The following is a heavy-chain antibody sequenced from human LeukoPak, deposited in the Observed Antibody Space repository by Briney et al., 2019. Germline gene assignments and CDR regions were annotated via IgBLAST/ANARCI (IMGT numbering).Heavy chain of an antibody. CDR2: ISAYNGNT. CDR3: ARDPYSGNYGTYYYYYMDV. CDR1: GYTFTSYG. D-gene: IGHD1-26*01. J-gene: IGHJ6*03. Sequence: ASVKVSCKASGYTFTSYGISWVRQAPGQGLEWMGWISAYNGNTNYAQKLQGRVTITADESTSTAYMELSSLRSEDTAVYYCARDPYSGNYGTYYYYYMDVWGKGTTVTISS. V-gene: IGHV1-18*01.